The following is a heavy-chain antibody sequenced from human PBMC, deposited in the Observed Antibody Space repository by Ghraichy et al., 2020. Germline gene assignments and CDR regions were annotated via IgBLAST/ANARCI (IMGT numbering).Heavy chain of an antibody. V-gene: IGHV1-69*13. CDR1: GGTFSSYA. CDR3: ARGGEDRYCSGGSCDLVRFDY. J-gene: IGHJ4*02. CDR2: IIPIFGTA. D-gene: IGHD2-15*01. Sequence: SVKVSCKASGGTFSSYAISWVRQAPGQGLEWMGGIIPIFGTANYAQKFQGRVTITADESTSTAYMELSSLRSEDTAVYYCARGGEDRYCSGGSCDLVRFDYWGQGTLVTVSS.